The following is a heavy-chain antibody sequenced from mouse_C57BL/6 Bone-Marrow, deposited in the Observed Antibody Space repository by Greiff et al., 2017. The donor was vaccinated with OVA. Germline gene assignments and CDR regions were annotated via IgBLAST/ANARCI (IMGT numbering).Heavy chain of an antibody. CDR3: ARGIYYDYDAWFAY. J-gene: IGHJ3*01. CDR2: INPYNGGT. CDR1: GYTFTDYY. V-gene: IGHV1-19*01. D-gene: IGHD2-4*01. Sequence: SGPVLVKPGASVKMSCKASGYTFTDYYMTWVKQSHGKSLEWIGVINPYNGGTSYNQKFKGKATLTVDKSSSTAYMELNSLTSEDSAVYYCARGIYYDYDAWFAYWGQGTLVTVSA.